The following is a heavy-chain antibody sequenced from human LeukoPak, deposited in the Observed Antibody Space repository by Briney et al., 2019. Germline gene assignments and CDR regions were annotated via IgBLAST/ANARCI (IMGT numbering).Heavy chain of an antibody. Sequence: PGGSLRLSWAASGFTFSSYAMTWVRQVPGRGLEWVQANSGSGGSTYYADSVKGRFTISRDNSKNTLYLQMYSLRAEDTAVYYCAKTAPAAIYWFGPWGQGTLVTVSS. J-gene: IGHJ5*02. CDR1: GFTFSSYA. CDR2: NSGSGGST. V-gene: IGHV3-23*01. D-gene: IGHD2-2*02. CDR3: AKTAPAAIYWFGP.